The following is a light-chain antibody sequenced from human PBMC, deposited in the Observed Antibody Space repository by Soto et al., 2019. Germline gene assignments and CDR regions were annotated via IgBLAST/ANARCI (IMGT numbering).Light chain of an antibody. CDR3: HQAISYPWT. CDR1: QDIGTW. V-gene: IGKV1-12*01. J-gene: IGKJ1*01. CDR2: GAS. Sequence: DIQMTQSPSSVSASVGDRVTIICRASQDIGTWLAWYQQKPGRTPKLLIYGASILQSGVPSRFSGSGSGTEFTLTISSLQAEDFASYYCHQAISYPWTFGQGTTVEI.